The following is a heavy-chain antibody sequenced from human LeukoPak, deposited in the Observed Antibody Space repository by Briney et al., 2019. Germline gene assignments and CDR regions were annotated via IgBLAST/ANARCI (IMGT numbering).Heavy chain of an antibody. CDR1: GGSFSGYY. V-gene: IGHV4-34*01. CDR3: ARGKLKRYSSGWYEGIYFDY. D-gene: IGHD6-19*01. J-gene: IGHJ4*02. CDR2: INHSGST. Sequence: SETLSLTCAVYGGSFSGYYWSWIRQPPGKGLEWIGEINHSGSTNYNPALKSRSTISVDTSKNHLYLKLSSVAAADTAVYYCARGKLKRYSSGWYEGIYFDYWGQGTLVTVSS.